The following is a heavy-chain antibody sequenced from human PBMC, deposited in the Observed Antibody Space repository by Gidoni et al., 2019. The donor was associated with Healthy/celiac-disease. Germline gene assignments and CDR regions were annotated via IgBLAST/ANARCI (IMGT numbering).Heavy chain of an antibody. Sequence: QVQLVQSGAEVKKPGASVTVSCKASGYTFTSYAMHWVRQAPGQRLEWMGWINAGNGNTKYSQKFQGRVTITRDTSASTAYMELSSLRSEDTAVYYCARASYDFWSGSSGHYGMDVWGQGTTVTVSS. J-gene: IGHJ6*02. CDR2: INAGNGNT. CDR1: GYTFTSYA. D-gene: IGHD3-3*01. CDR3: ARASYDFWSGSSGHYGMDV. V-gene: IGHV1-3*01.